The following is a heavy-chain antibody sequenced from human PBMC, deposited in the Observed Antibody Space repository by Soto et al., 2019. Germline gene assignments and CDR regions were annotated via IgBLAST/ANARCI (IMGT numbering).Heavy chain of an antibody. CDR2: IYYNGSP. V-gene: IGHV4-39*01. D-gene: IGHD3-22*01. CDR3: ARLLYDSRGYYYFDY. Sequence: KPSETLSLTCTVSGGSISTSSYYWGWIRQPPGEGLEWIASIYYNGSPYYNPSLKSRVTLSVDASKNQFSLKLSSVTAADTAVYYCARLLYDSRGYYYFDYWGQGTLVTVSS. J-gene: IGHJ4*02. CDR1: GGSISTSSYY.